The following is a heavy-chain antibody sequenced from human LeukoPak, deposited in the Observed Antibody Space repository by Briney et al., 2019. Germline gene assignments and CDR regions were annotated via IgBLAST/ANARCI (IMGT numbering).Heavy chain of an antibody. V-gene: IGHV5-10-1*01. CDR3: AIHPGGYDSGTYS. CDR2: IDTGDYST. CDR1: GYSFSSYW. D-gene: IGHD5-12*01. J-gene: IGHJ4*02. Sequence: GESLKISWTGSGYSFSSYWISWVRQMPGKRLEWMGRIDTGDYSTDYSPSFEGHITVSIDKSISTAYLGSSLKASDTAMIYCAIHPGGYDSGTYSRGQGTLVTVSS.